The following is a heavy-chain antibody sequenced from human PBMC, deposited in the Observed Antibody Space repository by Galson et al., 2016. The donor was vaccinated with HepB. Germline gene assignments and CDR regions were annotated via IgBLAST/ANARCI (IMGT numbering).Heavy chain of an antibody. CDR1: GASINDSTW. CDR2: IYHTETT. CDR3: ARAAIVPGARMVFDP. D-gene: IGHD2-2*01. J-gene: IGHJ5*02. Sequence: ETLSLTCTVSGASINDSTWWTWVRQAPGRGLEWIEEIYHTETTNNNPFLSSRFTLSIDKSRNQFSLNLTSATAADTAVYYCARAAIVPGARMVFDPWGQGTLVTVSS. V-gene: IGHV4-4*02.